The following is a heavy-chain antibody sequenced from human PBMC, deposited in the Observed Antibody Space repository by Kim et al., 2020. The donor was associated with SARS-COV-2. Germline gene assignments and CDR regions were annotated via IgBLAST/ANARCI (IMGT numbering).Heavy chain of an antibody. V-gene: IGHV3-9*01. J-gene: IGHJ5*02. CDR2: ISWNSGSI. CDR1: GFTFGDYA. CDR3: AKDVLPYCSGGSCYYLDP. Sequence: GGSLRLSCAASGFTFGDYAMHWVRQAPGKGLEWVSGISWNSGSIGYADSVKGRFTISRDNAKNSLYLQMNSLRAEDTALYYCAKDVLPYCSGGSCYYLDPWGQGTLVTVSS. D-gene: IGHD2-15*01.